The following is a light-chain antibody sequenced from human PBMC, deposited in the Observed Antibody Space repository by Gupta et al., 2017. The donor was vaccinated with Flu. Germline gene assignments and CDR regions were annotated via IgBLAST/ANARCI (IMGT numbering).Light chain of an antibody. CDR1: QNIGAF. Sequence: EIVLTQSPVTLSLSPGERATLSCRASQNIGAFLAWYQQRPGQPPRLIIYDSSYRFSGVPARFSGSGSGTDFTLTINGLEPEDFALYYCHQRDSWYSYGQGTMLEV. CDR3: HQRDSWYS. V-gene: IGKV3-11*01. J-gene: IGKJ2*03. CDR2: DSS.